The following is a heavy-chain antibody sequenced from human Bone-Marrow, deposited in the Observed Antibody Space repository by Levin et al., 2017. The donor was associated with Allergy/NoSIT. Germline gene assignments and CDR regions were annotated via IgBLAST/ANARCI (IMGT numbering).Heavy chain of an antibody. Sequence: PSETLSLTCSVSGHSISNTYYWGWIRQSSGKGLEWIGSIYNSVSTFYNPSLKSRVTISIDTSQNQFYLKLRSVTAADTAVYYCARNFSETISGVLFSRHTFDYWGLGTLVTVSS. CDR3: ARNFSETISGVLFSRHTFDY. CDR2: IYNSVST. V-gene: IGHV4-38-2*02. D-gene: IGHD3-3*01. J-gene: IGHJ4*02. CDR1: GHSISNTYY.